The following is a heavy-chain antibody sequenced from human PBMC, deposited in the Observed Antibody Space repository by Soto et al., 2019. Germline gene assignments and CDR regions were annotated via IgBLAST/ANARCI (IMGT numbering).Heavy chain of an antibody. Sequence: QVQLVESGGGVVQPGRSLRLSCAASGFAFSSYGMHWVRQAPGKGLEWVAVIWYDGSNKYYADSVKGRFTISRDNSKNTLYLQMNSLRAEDTAAYYCASANLYDILTGWNVWGQGTTVTVSS. V-gene: IGHV3-33*01. J-gene: IGHJ6*02. CDR1: GFAFSSYG. CDR3: ASANLYDILTGWNV. D-gene: IGHD3-9*01. CDR2: IWYDGSNK.